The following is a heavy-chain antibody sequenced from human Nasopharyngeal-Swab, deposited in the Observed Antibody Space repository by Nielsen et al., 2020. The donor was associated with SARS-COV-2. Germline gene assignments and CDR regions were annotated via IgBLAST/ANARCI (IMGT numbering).Heavy chain of an antibody. V-gene: IGHV4-4*02. D-gene: IGHD3-10*01. CDR3: ARRSWFGDIFD. Sequence: WIRQPPGKGLEWIGEIYHSGSTNYNPSLKSRVTISVDKSKNQFSLKLSSVTAADTAVYYCARRSWFGDIFDWGQGTLVTVSS. J-gene: IGHJ4*02. CDR2: IYHSGST.